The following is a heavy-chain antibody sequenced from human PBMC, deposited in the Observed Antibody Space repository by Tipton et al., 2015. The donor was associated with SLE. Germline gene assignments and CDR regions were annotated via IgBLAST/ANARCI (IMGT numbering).Heavy chain of an antibody. D-gene: IGHD3-3*01. V-gene: IGHV3-20*04. Sequence: SLRLSCAASGFTVSSNYMSWVRQAPGKGLEWVSGINWNGGSTGYAVSVKGRFTISRDNAKNSLYLQMNSLRAEDTAVYYCARDLIFGVVTNYFDYWGQGTLVTVSS. CDR1: GFTVSSNY. J-gene: IGHJ4*02. CDR2: INWNGGST. CDR3: ARDLIFGVVTNYFDY.